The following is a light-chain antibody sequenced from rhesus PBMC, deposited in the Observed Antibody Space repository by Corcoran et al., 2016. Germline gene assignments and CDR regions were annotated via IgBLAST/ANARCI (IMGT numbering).Light chain of an antibody. CDR2: AAS. V-gene: IGKV1-44*02. J-gene: IGKJ4*01. CDR1: QTISSY. Sequence: DIQMTQSPSSLSASVGDRVTITCRASQTISSYLAWYQQKPGKVPKLLIYAASSLESGVPSRFSGGGSGTEFTLAISSLQPEDFATYYCQQHNSHPLSFGGGTKVEIK. CDR3: QQHNSHPLS.